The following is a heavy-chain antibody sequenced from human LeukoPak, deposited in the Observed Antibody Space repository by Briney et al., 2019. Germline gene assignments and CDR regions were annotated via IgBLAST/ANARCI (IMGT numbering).Heavy chain of an antibody. V-gene: IGHV4-59*01. Sequence: SETLSLTCTVSGGSISSNYWSWIRQPPGKGLEWIGYIYNSGSTNYNPSVKSRVTISVDTSKNQFSLKLSSVTAADTAVYYCARVPKPYYDSSGYFLGAFDIWGQGTMVTVSS. J-gene: IGHJ3*02. D-gene: IGHD3-22*01. CDR3: ARVPKPYYDSSGYFLGAFDI. CDR2: IYNSGST. CDR1: GGSISSNY.